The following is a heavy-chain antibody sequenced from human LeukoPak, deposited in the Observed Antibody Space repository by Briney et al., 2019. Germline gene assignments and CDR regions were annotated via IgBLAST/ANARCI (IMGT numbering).Heavy chain of an antibody. V-gene: IGHV3-23*01. D-gene: IGHD2-15*01. CDR2: ISGSGGST. Sequence: PGGSLRPSCAASGFTFSSYAMSWVRQAPGKGLEWVSAISGSGGSTYYADSVKGRFTISRDNSKNTLYLQMNSLRAEDTAVYYCAKSQTRYCSGGSCYLDYWGQGTLVTVSS. CDR3: AKSQTRYCSGGSCYLDY. J-gene: IGHJ4*02. CDR1: GFTFSSYA.